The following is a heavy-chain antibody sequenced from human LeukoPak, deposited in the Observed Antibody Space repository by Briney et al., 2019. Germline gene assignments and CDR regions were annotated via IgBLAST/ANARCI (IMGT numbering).Heavy chain of an antibody. D-gene: IGHD5-18*01. J-gene: IGHJ4*02. V-gene: IGHV3-15*01. CDR1: GFTFTNAC. CDR3: TTGTWIQLWLADY. Sequence: GGSLRLSCKGSGFTFTNACMSWVRLAPGKGLEWVGHIKSQTDGGTTDYAAPVKGRFTISRDDSKNTLYLQLNSLKAEDTAVYYCTTGTWIQLWLADYWGQGTLVTVSS. CDR2: IKSQTDGGTT.